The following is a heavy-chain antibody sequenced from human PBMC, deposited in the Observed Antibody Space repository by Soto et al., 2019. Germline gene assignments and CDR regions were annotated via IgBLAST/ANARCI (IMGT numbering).Heavy chain of an antibody. J-gene: IGHJ6*02. CDR3: ARSYRGPSSGMDI. D-gene: IGHD6-25*01. Sequence: QVTLKESGPVLVNPTETLTLTCTVSGFSLSNARMGVTWIRQPPGKALEWLVHISSNDEKSYSTSLRSRLTISKDTSKSQVVLIMTNMDPVDTATYYCARSYRGPSSGMDIWGQGTTVIVSS. CDR2: ISSNDEK. CDR1: GFSLSNARMG. V-gene: IGHV2-26*01.